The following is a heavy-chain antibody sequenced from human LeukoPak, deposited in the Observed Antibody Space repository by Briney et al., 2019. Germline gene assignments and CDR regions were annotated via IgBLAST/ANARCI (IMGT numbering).Heavy chain of an antibody. CDR3: ARAGSGYDYPHRLLVD. Sequence: ASVKVSCKASGYTFTGYYMHWVRQAPGQGLEWMGRINPNSGGTNYAQKFQGRVTMTRDTSIGTAYMELSRLRPDDTAVYYCARAGSGYDYPHRLLVDWGQGTLVTVSS. CDR1: GYTFTGYY. CDR2: INPNSGGT. D-gene: IGHD5-12*01. J-gene: IGHJ4*02. V-gene: IGHV1-2*06.